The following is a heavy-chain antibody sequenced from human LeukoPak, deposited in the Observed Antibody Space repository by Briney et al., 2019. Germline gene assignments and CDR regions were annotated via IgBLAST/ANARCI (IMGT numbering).Heavy chain of an antibody. D-gene: IGHD6-19*01. Sequence: SETLSLTCTVSGGSISSYYWSWVRQPVGKGLEWIGHIYPSGSSNYNPSLKSRVIISVDTSKNQFSLKLSSVTAADTAVYYCAREWGGWYPYWGQGTLVTVSS. CDR1: GGSISSYY. V-gene: IGHV4-4*07. J-gene: IGHJ4*02. CDR3: AREWGGWYPY. CDR2: IYPSGSS.